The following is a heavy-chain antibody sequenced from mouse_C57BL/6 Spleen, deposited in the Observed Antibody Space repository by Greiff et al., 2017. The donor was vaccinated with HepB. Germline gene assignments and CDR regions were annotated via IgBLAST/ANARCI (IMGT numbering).Heavy chain of an antibody. CDR2: INPNNGGT. J-gene: IGHJ3*01. CDR3: APGGPYRFAY. CDR1: GYTFTDYY. Sequence: EVQLQQSGPELVKPGASVKISCKASGYTFTDYYMNWVKQSHGKSLEWIGDINPNNGGTSYNQKFKGKATLTVDKSSSTAYMELRSLTSEDSAVYYCAPGGPYRFAYWGQGTLVTVSA. V-gene: IGHV1-26*01.